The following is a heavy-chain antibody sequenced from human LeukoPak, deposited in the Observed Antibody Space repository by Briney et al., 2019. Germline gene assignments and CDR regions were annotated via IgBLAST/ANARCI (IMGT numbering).Heavy chain of an antibody. CDR3: ARGIWEGSYLDYFDY. Sequence: GASVKVSCKASGGTFSSYAISWVRQAPGQGLEWMGRIIPILAIANYAQQFQGRVTITADKSTSTAYMELSSLRSEDTAVYYCARGIWEGSYLDYFDYWGQGTLVTVSS. CDR1: GGTFSSYA. V-gene: IGHV1-69*04. J-gene: IGHJ4*02. D-gene: IGHD1-26*01. CDR2: IIPILAIA.